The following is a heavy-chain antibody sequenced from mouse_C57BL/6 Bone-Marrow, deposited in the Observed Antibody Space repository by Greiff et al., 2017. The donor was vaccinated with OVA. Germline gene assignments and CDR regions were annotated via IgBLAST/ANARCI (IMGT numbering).Heavy chain of an antibody. CDR1: GFTFSDYG. CDR2: ISSGSSTI. V-gene: IGHV5-17*01. J-gene: IGHJ2*01. D-gene: IGHD3-3*01. CDR3: ARRWDGFFDY. Sequence: EVKLMESGGGLVKPGGSLKLSCAASGFTFSDYGMHWVRQAPEKGLEWVAYISSGSSTIYYADTVKGRFTISRDNATNTLFLQMTSLRSEDTAMYYCARRWDGFFDYWGQGTTLTVSS.